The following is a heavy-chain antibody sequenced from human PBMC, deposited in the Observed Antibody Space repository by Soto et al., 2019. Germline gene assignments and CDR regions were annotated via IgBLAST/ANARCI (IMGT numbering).Heavy chain of an antibody. J-gene: IGHJ4*02. CDR1: GFDFSSYA. V-gene: IGHV3-23*01. Sequence: HPGGSLRLSCAASGFDFSSYAMTWVRQAPGKGLEWVSGITYTGDTTYYADSVKGRFTISRDNYRNTLYLQMNSLRADDTAMYLCAYYWQGTSSVISYYCGQRSSVTVSS. CDR2: ITYTGDTT. CDR3: AYYWQGTSSVISYY. D-gene: IGHD3-10*01.